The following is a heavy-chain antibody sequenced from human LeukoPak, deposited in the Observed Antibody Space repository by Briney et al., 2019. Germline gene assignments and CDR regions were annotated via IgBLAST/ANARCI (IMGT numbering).Heavy chain of an antibody. CDR3: ARGNYDILTGYASDAFDI. CDR1: GYSFTSYW. CDR2: IYPGDSDT. Sequence: AGESLKISCKGSGYSFTSYWIGWVRQMPGKGLEWMGIIYPGDSDTRYSPSFQGQVTISADKSISTAYLQWSSPKASDTAMYYCARGNYDILTGYASDAFDIWGQGTMVTVSS. D-gene: IGHD3-9*01. J-gene: IGHJ3*02. V-gene: IGHV5-51*01.